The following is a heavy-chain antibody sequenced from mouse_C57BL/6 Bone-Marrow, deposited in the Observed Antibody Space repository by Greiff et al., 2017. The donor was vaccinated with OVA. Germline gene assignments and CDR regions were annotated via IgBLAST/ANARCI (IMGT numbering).Heavy chain of an antibody. J-gene: IGHJ4*01. CDR1: GFTFSSYG. D-gene: IGHD1-1*01. CDR2: ISSGGSYT. Sequence: EVKLMESGGDLVKPGGSLKLSCAASGFTFSSYGMSWVRQTPDKRLEWVATISSGGSYTYYPDSVKGRFTISRDNDKNTLYLQMSSRKSEDTAMYYCARQQIYYYGSSYEAMDYWGQGTSVTVSS. V-gene: IGHV5-6*01. CDR3: ARQQIYYYGSSYEAMDY.